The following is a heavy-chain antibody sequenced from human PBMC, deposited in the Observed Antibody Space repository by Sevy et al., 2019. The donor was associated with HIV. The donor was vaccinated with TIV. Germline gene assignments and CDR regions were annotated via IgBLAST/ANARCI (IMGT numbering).Heavy chain of an antibody. Sequence: GGSLRLSCGTSGFIFSNYGFHWVRQAPGKGLEWVAFIRYDGSNKYYADSVKGRFTISRDNSKNTLYLKMNSLRAEDTAVYYCAKGPSPMITFGGVADYWGQGTLVTVSS. D-gene: IGHD3-16*01. V-gene: IGHV3-30*02. CDR3: AKGPSPMITFGGVADY. CDR1: GFIFSNYG. CDR2: IRYDGSNK. J-gene: IGHJ4*02.